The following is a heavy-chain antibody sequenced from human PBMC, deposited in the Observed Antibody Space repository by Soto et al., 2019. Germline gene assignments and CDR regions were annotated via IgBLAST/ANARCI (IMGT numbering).Heavy chain of an antibody. V-gene: IGHV4-39*01. Sequence: QLQLQESGPGLVKPSESLSLTCTVSGGSIISSSFFWGWIRQPPGKGLEWIGSMYYSGGTYYNPSLRSRVTLSVDTSKNQFFLELSSVTAADTAVYYCARLPRLHKGQSYFDYWGQGALVTVSS. D-gene: IGHD4-4*01. CDR2: MYYSGGT. J-gene: IGHJ4*02. CDR3: ARLPRLHKGQSYFDY. CDR1: GGSIISSSFF.